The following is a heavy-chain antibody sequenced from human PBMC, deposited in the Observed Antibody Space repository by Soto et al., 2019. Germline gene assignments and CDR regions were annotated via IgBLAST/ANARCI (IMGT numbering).Heavy chain of an antibody. CDR1: GYTFINYY. V-gene: IGHV1-46*01. D-gene: IGHD3-16*02. Sequence: ASVKVSYKASGYTFINYYIHWVRQGPGQGLEWMGIIDPSRGSASYAQSFQARIAMTRDTSTSTVYMELSSLRSEDTAVYFCARDHDYVWGNYRYTADYWGQGTLVTVSS. J-gene: IGHJ4*02. CDR2: IDPSRGSA. CDR3: ARDHDYVWGNYRYTADY.